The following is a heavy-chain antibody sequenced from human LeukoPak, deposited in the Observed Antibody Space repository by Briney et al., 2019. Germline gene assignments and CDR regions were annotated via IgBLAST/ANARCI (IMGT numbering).Heavy chain of an antibody. CDR1: GFTFSDYY. J-gene: IGHJ4*02. Sequence: GGSLRLSCAASGFTFSDYYMSWIRQAPGKGLEWVSYISSSGSTIYYADSVKGRFSISRDNSKNTLYLQMNSLRTEDTAVYYCARRYCSGGSCYPDYWGQGTLVTVSS. D-gene: IGHD2-15*01. CDR2: ISSSGSTI. CDR3: ARRYCSGGSCYPDY. V-gene: IGHV3-11*04.